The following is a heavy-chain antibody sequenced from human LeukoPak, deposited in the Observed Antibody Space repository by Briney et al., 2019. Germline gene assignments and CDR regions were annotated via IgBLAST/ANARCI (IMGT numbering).Heavy chain of an antibody. CDR3: AREGIVGATTFFY. Sequence: SETLSLTCAVYGGSFSGYYWSWIRQPPGKGLEWIGEINHSGSTNYNPSLKSRVTISVDTSKNQFSLKLSSVTAADTAVYYCAREGIVGATTFFYWGQGTLVTVSS. CDR1: GGSFSGYY. CDR2: INHSGST. V-gene: IGHV4-34*01. D-gene: IGHD1-26*01. J-gene: IGHJ4*02.